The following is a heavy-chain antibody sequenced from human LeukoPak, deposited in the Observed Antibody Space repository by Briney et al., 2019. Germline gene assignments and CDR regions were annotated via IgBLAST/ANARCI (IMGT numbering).Heavy chain of an antibody. CDR3: ARGLSELYSSSWYTPAD. CDR1: GGSLSSYY. CDR2: IYYSGST. D-gene: IGHD6-13*01. J-gene: IGHJ4*02. V-gene: IGHV4-59*01. Sequence: PSETLSLTCTVSGGSLSSYYWSWIRQPPGKGLEWIGYIYYSGSTNYNPSLKSRVTISVDTSKNQFSLKLSSVTAADTAVYYCARGLSELYSSSWYTPADWGQGTLVTVSS.